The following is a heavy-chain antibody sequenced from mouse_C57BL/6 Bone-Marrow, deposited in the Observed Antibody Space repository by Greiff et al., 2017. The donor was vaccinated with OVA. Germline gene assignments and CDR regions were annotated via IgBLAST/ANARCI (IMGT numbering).Heavy chain of an antibody. CDR2: GKGLEWIG. CDR3: SEDSAVYYCASHAMDY. J-gene: IGHJ4*01. CDR1: YTFSRRVH. Sequence: VQRVESGPELARPWASVKISCQAFYTFSRRVHFAIRDTNYWMQWVKQRPGKGLEWIGAIYPGNGDTSYNKKCKGKATLSVEKSCSTPYMQLSSLTSEDSAVYYCASHAMDYWGQGTSVTVSS. V-gene: IGHV1-87*01.